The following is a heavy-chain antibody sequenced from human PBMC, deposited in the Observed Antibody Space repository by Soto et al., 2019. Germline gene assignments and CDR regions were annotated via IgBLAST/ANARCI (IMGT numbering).Heavy chain of an antibody. CDR1: VFTFSSYA. CDR2: ISGNGGST. D-gene: IGHD2-15*01. V-gene: IGHV3-23*01. Sequence: EVQLLESGGDLVQPGGSLRLSCAASVFTFSSYAMNWVRQAPGKGLEWVSAISGNGGSTYYADSVKGRFTISRDNSKNALYLQMYSVGADATAVYYCAKVRGSRTLGSFDYWGPVTLVTVFS. CDR3: AKVRGSRTLGSFDY. J-gene: IGHJ4*01.